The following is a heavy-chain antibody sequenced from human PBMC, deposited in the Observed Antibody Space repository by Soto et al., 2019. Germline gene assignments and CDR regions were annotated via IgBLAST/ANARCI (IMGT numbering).Heavy chain of an antibody. V-gene: IGHV3-23*01. Sequence: GGSLRLSCAASGFTFSSYAMSWVRQAPGKGLEWVSAISGSGGSTYYADSVKGRFTISRDNSKNTLYLQMNSLRAEDTAVYYCAKGSGDIVVVVAATHYYYMDVWGKGTTVTVSS. CDR3: AKGSGDIVVVVAATHYYYMDV. CDR2: ISGSGGST. J-gene: IGHJ6*03. CDR1: GFTFSSYA. D-gene: IGHD2-15*01.